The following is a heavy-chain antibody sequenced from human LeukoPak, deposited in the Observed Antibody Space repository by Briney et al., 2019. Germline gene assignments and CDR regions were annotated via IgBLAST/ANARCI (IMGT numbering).Heavy chain of an antibody. J-gene: IGHJ3*02. Sequence: KPGGSLRLSCAASGFTFSTYSMNWVRQAPGKGLEWVSYISSSTTNMYYADSVKGRFTISRDNAKNSLYLQMNSLRAEDTAVYYCARAPIVVVTTNFAFDIWGQGTMVTVSS. CDR3: ARAPIVVVTTNFAFDI. V-gene: IGHV3-48*01. D-gene: IGHD2-21*02. CDR1: GFTFSTYS. CDR2: ISSSTTNM.